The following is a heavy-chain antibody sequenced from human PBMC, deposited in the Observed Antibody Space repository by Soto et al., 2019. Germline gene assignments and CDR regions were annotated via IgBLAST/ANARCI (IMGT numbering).Heavy chain of an antibody. V-gene: IGHV1-18*01. CDR2: ISAYNGNT. Sequence: QVQLVQSGAEVKKPGASVKVSCKASGYTFTSYAISWVRQAPGQGLEWMGWISAYNGNTNYAQKLQGRVTMTTDTSTITTYIALRCLRSDDTPVYYWARESPLTREWGQGTLVTVSS. CDR1: GYTFTSYA. D-gene: IGHD3-16*01. J-gene: IGHJ4*02. CDR3: ARESPLTRE.